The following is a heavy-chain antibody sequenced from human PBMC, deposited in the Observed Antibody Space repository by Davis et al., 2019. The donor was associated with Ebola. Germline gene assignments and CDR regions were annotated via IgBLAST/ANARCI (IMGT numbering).Heavy chain of an antibody. CDR3: AISEPPDS. J-gene: IGHJ4*02. Sequence: GESLKISCAASGFTFSSYGMHWVRQPPGKGLEWVASISSSGNYIYYANSLKGRFTISRDNAKNSLYLQMNSLRVEDTAVYYCAISEPPDSWGQGTLVTVSS. V-gene: IGHV3-21*01. CDR1: GFTFSSYG. CDR2: ISSSGNYI.